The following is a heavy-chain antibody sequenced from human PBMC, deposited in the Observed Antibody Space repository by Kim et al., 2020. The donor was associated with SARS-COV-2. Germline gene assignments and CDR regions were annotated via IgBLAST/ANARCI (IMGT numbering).Heavy chain of an antibody. Sequence: GGSLRLSCAASGFTFSSYGMHWVRQAPGKGLEWVAVIWYDGSNKYYADSVKGRFTISRDNSKNTLYLQMNSLRAEDTAVYYCAKSSYYDFWKGLLGFVYYGMDVWGQGTTVTVSS. CDR3: AKSSYYDFWKGLLGFVYYGMDV. D-gene: IGHD3-3*01. CDR2: IWYDGSNK. J-gene: IGHJ6*02. CDR1: GFTFSSYG. V-gene: IGHV3-33*06.